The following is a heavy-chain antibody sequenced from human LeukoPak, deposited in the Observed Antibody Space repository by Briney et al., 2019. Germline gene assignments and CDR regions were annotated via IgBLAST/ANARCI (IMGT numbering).Heavy chain of an antibody. Sequence: SGGSLRLSCAASGFTFSSYAMSWLRQAPGKGLEWVSGISGSGGSTYYADSVKGRFTFFGDNSRNTLYLQMSSLRAEDTAVYYCAKARNSDYRFGFDIWGQGTMVTVSS. CDR3: AKARNSDYRFGFDI. CDR1: GFTFSSYA. CDR2: ISGSGGST. V-gene: IGHV3-23*01. J-gene: IGHJ3*02. D-gene: IGHD4-11*01.